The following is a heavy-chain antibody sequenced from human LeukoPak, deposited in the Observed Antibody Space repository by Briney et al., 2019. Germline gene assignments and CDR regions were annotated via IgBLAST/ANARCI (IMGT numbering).Heavy chain of an antibody. Sequence: KASETLSLTCTVSGDSFSSNNYWTWVRQPPGKGLEWIGEIYRSGATNYSPSLRGRVTVSLDKSKNQFSLRLNSVTAADTAIYYCARNAGYSDLNYWGQGVLVTVSS. CDR1: GDSFSSNNY. V-gene: IGHV4-4*02. J-gene: IGHJ4*02. D-gene: IGHD3-22*01. CDR2: IYRSGAT. CDR3: ARNAGYSDLNY.